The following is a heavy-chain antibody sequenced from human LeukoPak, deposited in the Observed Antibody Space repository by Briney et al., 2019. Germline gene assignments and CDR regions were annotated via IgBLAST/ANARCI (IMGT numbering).Heavy chain of an antibody. D-gene: IGHD4/OR15-4a*01. J-gene: IGHJ4*02. CDR2: ISGSGAST. Sequence: GGSLRPSCAASGFTFSTYAMSWVRQAPGKGLEWVSGISGSGASTYYADSVKGRFTISRDNSKNTLYLQMNSLRAEDTAVYYCAKDLTRYYFDYWGQGTLVTVSS. CDR1: GFTFSTYA. CDR3: AKDLTRYYFDY. V-gene: IGHV3-23*01.